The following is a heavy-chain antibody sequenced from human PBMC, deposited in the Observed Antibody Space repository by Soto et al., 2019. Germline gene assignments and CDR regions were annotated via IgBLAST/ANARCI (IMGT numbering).Heavy chain of an antibody. CDR3: ARHVRDGGYCSGGSCYSGAFDI. D-gene: IGHD2-15*01. Sequence: SETLSLTCTVSGGSISSSSYYWGWIRQPPGKGLEWIGSIYYSGSTYYNPSLKSRVTISVDTSKNQFSLKLSSVTAADTAVYYCARHVRDGGYCSGGSCYSGAFDIWGQGTMVTVSS. CDR1: GGSISSSSYY. V-gene: IGHV4-39*01. J-gene: IGHJ3*02. CDR2: IYYSGST.